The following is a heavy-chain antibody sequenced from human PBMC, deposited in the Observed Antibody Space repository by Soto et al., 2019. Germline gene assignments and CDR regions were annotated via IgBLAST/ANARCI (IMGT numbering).Heavy chain of an antibody. CDR1: GFIFNTYG. CDR3: AKGQHCSTTSCYFYFYGMDV. CDR2: ISYEGSNK. Sequence: QVQLVESGGGVVQPGRSLRLSCAASGFIFNTYGMHWVRQAPGKGLEWVAVISYEGSNKYYEGSVKGRLPISRDNSKNTLYLQMNSLRAEDTAVYYCAKGQHCSTTSCYFYFYGMDVWGQGTKVAVSS. J-gene: IGHJ6*02. V-gene: IGHV3-30*18. D-gene: IGHD2-2*01.